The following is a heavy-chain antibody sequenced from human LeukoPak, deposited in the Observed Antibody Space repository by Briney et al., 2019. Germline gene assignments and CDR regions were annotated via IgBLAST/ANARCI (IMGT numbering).Heavy chain of an antibody. Sequence: AISGSGGSTYYADSVKGRFTISRDNSKNTLYLQMNSLRAEDTAVYYCAKDRERYYDSSGYYCDWGQGTLVTVSS. J-gene: IGHJ4*02. D-gene: IGHD3-22*01. CDR3: AKDRERYYDSSGYYCD. V-gene: IGHV3-23*01. CDR2: ISGSGGST.